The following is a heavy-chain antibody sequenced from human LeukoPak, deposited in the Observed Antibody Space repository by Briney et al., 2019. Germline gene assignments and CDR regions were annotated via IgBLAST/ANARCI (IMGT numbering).Heavy chain of an antibody. V-gene: IGHV1-69*05. Sequence: GSSVKVSCKASGGTFSSYAISWVRQAPGQGLEWMGGIIPIFGTANYAQKFQGRVTITTDESTSTAYMELSSLRPEDTAVYYCAVESLGDSSGYRQGFDYWGQGTLVTVSS. J-gene: IGHJ4*02. CDR2: IIPIFGTA. CDR3: AVESLGDSSGYRQGFDY. D-gene: IGHD3-22*01. CDR1: GGTFSSYA.